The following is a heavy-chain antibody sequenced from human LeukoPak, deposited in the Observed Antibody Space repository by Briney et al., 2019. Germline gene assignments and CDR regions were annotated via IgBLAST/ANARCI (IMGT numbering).Heavy chain of an antibody. CDR2: ISYDGSNK. J-gene: IGHJ3*02. D-gene: IGHD1-14*01. Sequence: GGSLRLSCAASGFTFSSYAMHWVRQAPGKGLGWVAVISYDGSNKYYADSVKGRFTISRDNSKNTLYLQMNSLRAEDTAVYYCAKDPATSEAVGAFDIWGQGTMVTVSS. CDR3: AKDPATSEAVGAFDI. CDR1: GFTFSSYA. V-gene: IGHV3-30-3*01.